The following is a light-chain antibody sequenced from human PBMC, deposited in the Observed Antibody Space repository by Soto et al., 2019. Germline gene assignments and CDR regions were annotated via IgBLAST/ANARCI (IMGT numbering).Light chain of an antibody. V-gene: IGKV3-15*01. CDR1: QGVSRK. J-gene: IGKJ5*01. CDR3: QQSYSTPT. CDR2: GAS. Sequence: DIGMTQSPATLSGAAGERVTLSCRASQGVSRKLAWHQHNPGQPPRLLISGASTGATGIPARFSGSGSGTEFTLTISSLQSEDFATYYCQQSYSTPTFGQGTRLEI.